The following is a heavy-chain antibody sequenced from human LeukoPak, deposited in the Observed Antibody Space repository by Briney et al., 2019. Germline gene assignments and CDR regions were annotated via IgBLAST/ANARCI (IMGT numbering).Heavy chain of an antibody. CDR2: IYHSGST. J-gene: IGHJ5*02. V-gene: IGHV4-38-2*02. Sequence: SETLSLTCTVSGYSISSGYYWGWIRQPPGKGLEWIGSIYHSGSTYYNPSLKSRVTISVDTSKNQFSLKLSSVTAADTAVYYCARGGDSFDPWGQGTLVTVSS. CDR3: ARGGDSFDP. CDR1: GYSISSGYY. D-gene: IGHD3-16*01.